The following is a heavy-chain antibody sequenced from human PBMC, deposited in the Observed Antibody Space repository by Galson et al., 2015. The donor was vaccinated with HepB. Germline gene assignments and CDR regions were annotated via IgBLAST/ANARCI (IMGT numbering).Heavy chain of an antibody. Sequence: PALVKPTQTLTLTCTFSGLSLSTSAVGVGWIRQPPGKALEWLALIYWNDDKRYSPSLKNRLTITKDTSKNQVVLTMTNMDPVDTGTYYCALSRKLGMNFDYWGQGALVTVSS. CDR1: GLSLSTSAVG. D-gene: IGHD7-27*01. V-gene: IGHV2-5*01. CDR2: IYWNDDK. CDR3: ALSRKLGMNFDY. J-gene: IGHJ4*02.